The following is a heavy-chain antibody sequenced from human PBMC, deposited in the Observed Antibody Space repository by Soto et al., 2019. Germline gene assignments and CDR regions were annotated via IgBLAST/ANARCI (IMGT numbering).Heavy chain of an antibody. Sequence: SVKVSCKASGATYSTSAISGVRQAPGQGLEWMGGINPILGTPDYAHKFQGRVTITADESTSTVYMELGSLRSEDTALYFCARGGVDVVATSAFDYWGQGTLVTVS. CDR1: GATYSTSA. D-gene: IGHD5-12*01. J-gene: IGHJ4*02. CDR2: INPILGTP. V-gene: IGHV1-69*13. CDR3: ARGGVDVVATSAFDY.